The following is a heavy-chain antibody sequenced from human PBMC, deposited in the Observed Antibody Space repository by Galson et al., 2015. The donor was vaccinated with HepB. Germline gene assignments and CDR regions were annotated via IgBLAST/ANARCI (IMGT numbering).Heavy chain of an antibody. CDR2: IKSKTDGGTT. CDR1: GFTFSNAW. J-gene: IGHJ4*02. Sequence: SLRLSCAASGFTFSNAWMNWVRQAPGKGLEWVGRIKSKTDGGTTDYAAPVKGRFTISRDDSKNTLYLQMNSLKTEDTAVYYCTTDTLLAAAPPGGDYWGQGTLVTVSS. D-gene: IGHD6-13*01. CDR3: TTDTLLAAAPPGGDY. V-gene: IGHV3-15*07.